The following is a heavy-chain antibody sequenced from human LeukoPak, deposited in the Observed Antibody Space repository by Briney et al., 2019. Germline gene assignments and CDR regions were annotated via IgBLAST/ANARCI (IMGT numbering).Heavy chain of an antibody. D-gene: IGHD3-22*01. CDR2: ISSTSSYI. CDR1: ESTFSSYS. V-gene: IGHV3-21*01. Sequence: GGSLRLSCAASESTFSSYSMHWVRQAPGRGLEWVSSISSTSSYIYYADSVKGRFTISRDNAKNSLYLQMNSLRVEDTAVYFCATEDDNSGYDAFDIWGQGTMVTVSS. CDR3: ATEDDNSGYDAFDI. J-gene: IGHJ3*02.